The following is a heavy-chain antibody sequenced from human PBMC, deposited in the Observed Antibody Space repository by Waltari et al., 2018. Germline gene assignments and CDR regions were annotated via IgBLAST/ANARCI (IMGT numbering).Heavy chain of an antibody. D-gene: IGHD6-13*01. CDR3: ARRGPVAAAGVGFDP. CDR1: GFPFSSYS. Sequence: EVQLVESGGGLVQPGGSLRLSCAASGFPFSSYSMNWVRQAPGKGLEWVSYISSSSSTIYYADSVKGRFTISRDNAKNSLYLQMNSLRAEDTAVYYCARRGPVAAAGVGFDPWGQGTLVTVSS. CDR2: ISSSSSTI. V-gene: IGHV3-48*04. J-gene: IGHJ5*02.